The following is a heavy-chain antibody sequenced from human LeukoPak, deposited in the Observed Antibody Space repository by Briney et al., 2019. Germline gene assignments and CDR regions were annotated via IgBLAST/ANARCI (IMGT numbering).Heavy chain of an antibody. CDR3: ARGYCTNGVCPFGY. CDR2: SNPNSGGT. D-gene: IGHD2-8*01. J-gene: IGHJ4*02. V-gene: IGHV1-2*02. Sequence: ASVKVSCKASGYTFTGYYMHWVRQAPGQGLEWMGWSNPNSGGTNYAQKFQGRVTMTRDTSTSTAYMELSRLRSDDTGVYYCARGYCTNGVCPFGYWGQGTLVTVSS. CDR1: GYTFTGYY.